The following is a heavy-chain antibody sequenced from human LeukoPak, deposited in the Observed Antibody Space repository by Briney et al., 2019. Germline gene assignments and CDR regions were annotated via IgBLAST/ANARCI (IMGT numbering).Heavy chain of an antibody. V-gene: IGHV3-74*01. CDR2: INSDGSST. J-gene: IGHJ4*02. CDR3: ARVKGGSYYGTAEGFDY. CDR1: GFTFSSYG. D-gene: IGHD1-26*01. Sequence: GGSLRLSCAASGFTFSSYGMHWVRQGPGKGLVWVSRINSDGSSTNYADSVKGRFTVSRDNAKKTLYLQMNSLRAEDTAVYYCARVKGGSYYGTAEGFDYWGQGTLVTVSS.